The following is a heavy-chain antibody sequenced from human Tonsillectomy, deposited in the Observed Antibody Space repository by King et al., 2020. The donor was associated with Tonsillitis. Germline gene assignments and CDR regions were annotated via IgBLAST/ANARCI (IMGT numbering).Heavy chain of an antibody. CDR1: GFTFSNYE. Sequence: VQLVEAGGGLVQPGGSLRLSCAASGFTFSNYEMNWVRQAPGKGLEWVSYITSSGSSIYYADSVRGRFTISRDNAKNSLYLQMNSLRAEDTAVYYCARVSIPVFGVVTPYFFDYWGQGILVTVSS. J-gene: IGHJ4*02. CDR3: ARVSIPVFGVVTPYFFDY. V-gene: IGHV3-48*03. D-gene: IGHD3-3*01. CDR2: ITSSGSSI.